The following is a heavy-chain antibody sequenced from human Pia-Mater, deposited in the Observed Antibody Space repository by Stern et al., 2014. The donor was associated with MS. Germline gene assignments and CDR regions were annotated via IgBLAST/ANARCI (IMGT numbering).Heavy chain of an antibody. CDR1: GGSISRGDYY. CDR2: IYNTGFT. J-gene: IGHJ6*02. CDR3: VRDVYQPSLYSYNMDV. D-gene: IGHD6-13*01. Sequence: VQLEESGPGLVKPSQALSLTCTVSGGSISRGDYYWSWIRQSPGKGLEYIGHIYNTGFTYYNPSLKGRVTISIDTSENHFSVILGSGTAADTAVYYCVRDVYQPSLYSYNMDVWGQGTTVTVSS. V-gene: IGHV4-30-4*08.